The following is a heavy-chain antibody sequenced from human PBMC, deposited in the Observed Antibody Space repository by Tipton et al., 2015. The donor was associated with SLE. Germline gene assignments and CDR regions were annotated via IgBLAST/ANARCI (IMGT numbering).Heavy chain of an antibody. Sequence: TLSLTCTVSGGSISSGGYYWSWIRQHPGKGLEWIGYIYTSGSTNYNPSLKSRVTISVDTSKNQFSLKLSSVTAADTAVYYCAREDTAMADYWGQGTLVTVSS. V-gene: IGHV4-61*08. D-gene: IGHD5-18*01. CDR3: AREDTAMADY. J-gene: IGHJ4*02. CDR1: GGSISSGGYY. CDR2: IYTSGST.